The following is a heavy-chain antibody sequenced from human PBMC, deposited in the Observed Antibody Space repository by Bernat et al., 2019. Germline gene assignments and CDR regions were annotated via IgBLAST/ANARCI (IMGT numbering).Heavy chain of an antibody. D-gene: IGHD4-23*01. CDR1: GYTFSGYY. J-gene: IGHJ4*02. CDR2: INTNSGGT. V-gene: IGHV1-2*02. CDR3: VRGGTTLVTPRSFFFDF. Sequence: QVQLVQSGAEVKKPGASVKVSCKASGYTFSGYYIHWVRQAPVQGLEWMGRINTNSGGTNYPHEFQGRVTMTRDTSISKVYMELSRLGSDDTAIYYCVRGGTTLVTPRSFFFDFWGQGTLLTVSS.